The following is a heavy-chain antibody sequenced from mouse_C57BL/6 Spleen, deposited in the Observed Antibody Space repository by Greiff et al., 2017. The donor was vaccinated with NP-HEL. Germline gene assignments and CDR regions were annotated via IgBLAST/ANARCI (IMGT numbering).Heavy chain of an antibody. CDR2: IDPETGGT. V-gene: IGHV1-15*01. J-gene: IGHJ2*01. CDR3: TRSLYFDY. CDR1: GYTFTDYE. D-gene: IGHD6-2*01. Sequence: VKLMESGAELVRPGASVTLSCKASGYTFTDYEMHWVKQTPVHGLEWIGAIDPETGGTAYNQKFKGKAILTADKSSSTAYMELRSLTSEDSAVYYCTRSLYFDYWGQGTTLTVSS.